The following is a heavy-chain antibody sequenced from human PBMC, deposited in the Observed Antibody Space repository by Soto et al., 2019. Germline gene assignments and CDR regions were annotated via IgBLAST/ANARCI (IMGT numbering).Heavy chain of an antibody. V-gene: IGHV3-66*01. D-gene: IGHD2-8*01. CDR1: GFTVSSNY. Sequence: GGSLRLSCAASGFTVSSNYMSWVRQAPGKGLEWVSVIYSGGSTYYADSVKGRFTISRDNSKNTLYLQMNSLRAEDTAVYYCASLSNDPYYYYYMDVWGKGTTVTVSS. CDR2: IYSGGST. CDR3: ASLSNDPYYYYYMDV. J-gene: IGHJ6*03.